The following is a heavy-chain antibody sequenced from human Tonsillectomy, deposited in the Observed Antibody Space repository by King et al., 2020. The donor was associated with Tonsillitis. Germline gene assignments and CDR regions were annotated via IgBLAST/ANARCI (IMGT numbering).Heavy chain of an antibody. V-gene: IGHV1-46*03. CDR3: ARGNLLRFLEWFPHFDY. Sequence: QLVQSGAEVKKPGASVKVSCKASGYTFTSYYIHWVRQAPGQGLEWMGIINPSGGSTSYAQKFQGRVTMTRDTSTSTVYMELSSLRSEDTAVYYCARGNLLRFLEWFPHFDYWGQGTLVTVSS. D-gene: IGHD3-3*01. CDR2: INPSGGST. J-gene: IGHJ4*02. CDR1: GYTFTSYY.